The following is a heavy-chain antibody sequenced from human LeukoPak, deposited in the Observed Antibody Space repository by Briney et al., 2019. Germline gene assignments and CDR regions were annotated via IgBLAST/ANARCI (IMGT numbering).Heavy chain of an antibody. D-gene: IGHD3-3*01. CDR3: ARGTGPNFWSGLNWSDP. V-gene: IGHV4-34*01. CDR1: GGSFIGNY. CDR2: INHSGIT. J-gene: IGHJ5*02. Sequence: NASETLSLTCAVHGGSFIGNYWSWIRQPPGKGLEWIGEINHSGITHHNPSLKSRVTISVDTSNIHFSLRLSSVTAADTAVYYCARGTGPNFWSGLNWSDPWGQGTLVTVSS.